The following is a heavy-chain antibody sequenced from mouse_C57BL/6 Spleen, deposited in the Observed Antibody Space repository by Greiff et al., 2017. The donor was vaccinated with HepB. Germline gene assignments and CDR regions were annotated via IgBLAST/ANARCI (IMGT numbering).Heavy chain of an antibody. J-gene: IGHJ4*01. V-gene: IGHV2-9-1*01. CDR3: ARNFEPSYYAMDY. Sequence: VKLMESGPGLVAPSQSLSITCTVSGFSLTSYAISWVRQPPGKGLEWLGVIWTGGGTNYNSALKSRLSISKDNSKSQVFLKMNSLQTDDTARYYCARNFEPSYYAMDYWGQGTSVTVSS. CDR2: IWTGGGT. CDR1: GFSLTSYA.